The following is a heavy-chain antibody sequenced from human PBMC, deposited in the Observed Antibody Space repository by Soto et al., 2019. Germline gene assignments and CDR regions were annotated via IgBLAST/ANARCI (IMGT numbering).Heavy chain of an antibody. D-gene: IGHD3-22*01. J-gene: IGHJ3*02. Sequence: GGSLRLSCAASGFTFSSYAMHWVRQAPGKGLEWVAVISYDGSNKYYADSVKGRFTISRDNSKNTLYLQMNSLRAEDTAVYYCAASEDYYDSSGPPIWGQWTMVTVSS. V-gene: IGHV3-30-3*01. CDR1: GFTFSSYA. CDR2: ISYDGSNK. CDR3: AASEDYYDSSGPPI.